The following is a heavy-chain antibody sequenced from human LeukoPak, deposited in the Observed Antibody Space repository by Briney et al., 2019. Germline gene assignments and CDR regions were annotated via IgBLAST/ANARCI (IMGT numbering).Heavy chain of an antibody. CDR3: VRDRGTYRPIDY. V-gene: IGHV3-21*04. J-gene: IGHJ4*02. CDR2: ISYTGTYI. D-gene: IGHD1-26*01. CDR1: AFSLSAYN. Sequence: GGSLRLSCAASAFSLSAYNMNWARQAPGKGLEWVSSISYTGTYIYYADSVKGRFTISRDNAQNSLYLQMNSLRAEDTAIYYCVRDRGTYRPIDYWGQGTLVTVSS.